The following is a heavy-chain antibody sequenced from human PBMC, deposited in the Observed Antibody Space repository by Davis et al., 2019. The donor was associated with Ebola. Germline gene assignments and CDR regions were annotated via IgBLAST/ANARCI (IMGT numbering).Heavy chain of an antibody. D-gene: IGHD6-13*01. CDR1: GFTFSSYE. CDR3: AKVGGSSWGEFDY. CDR2: ISSSGSTK. J-gene: IGHJ4*02. V-gene: IGHV3-48*03. Sequence: GGSLRLSCAASGFTFSSYEMNWVRQAPGKGLEWISYISSSGSTKYYADSVKGRFTISRDNAKNSLYLQMNSLRPEDTALYYCAKVGGSSWGEFDYWGQGTLVTVSS.